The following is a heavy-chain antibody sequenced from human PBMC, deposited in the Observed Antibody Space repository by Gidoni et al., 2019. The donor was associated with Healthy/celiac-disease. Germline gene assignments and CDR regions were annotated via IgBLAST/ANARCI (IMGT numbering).Heavy chain of an antibody. D-gene: IGHD3-10*01. CDR2: FDPEDGET. Sequence: QVQLVQSGAEVKKPGASVKVSCKVSGYTLTELSMHWVRQAPGKGLEWMGGFDPEDGETIYAQKFQGRVTMTEDTSTDTAYMELSSLRSEDTAVYYCATDYYYGSGSYYKSAFDIWGQGTMVTVSS. V-gene: IGHV1-24*01. CDR3: ATDYYYGSGSYYKSAFDI. CDR1: GYTLTELS. J-gene: IGHJ3*02.